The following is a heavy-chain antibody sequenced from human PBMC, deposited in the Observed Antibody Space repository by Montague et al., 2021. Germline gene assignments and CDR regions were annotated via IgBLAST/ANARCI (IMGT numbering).Heavy chain of an antibody. Sequence: QSGAEVKKPGESLRTSCKGSGYNFTNYWIAWGRQLPAKGLEWMGIIFPRDSHARYSLSFEGQVTFSVDTSLGTAYLHLSNLKASDTAMYYCARRLFDSRGVNWFGPWGQGTQVIVS. CDR1: GYNFTNYW. V-gene: IGHV5-51*01. D-gene: IGHD3-22*01. CDR2: IFPRDSHA. J-gene: IGHJ5*02. CDR3: ARRLFDSRGVNWFGP.